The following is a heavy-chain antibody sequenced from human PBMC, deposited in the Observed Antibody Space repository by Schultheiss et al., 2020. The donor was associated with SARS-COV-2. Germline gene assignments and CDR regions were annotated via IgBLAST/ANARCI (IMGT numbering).Heavy chain of an antibody. J-gene: IGHJ4*02. V-gene: IGHV4-34*09. CDR3: ARAIRITIFGVVGSFDY. Sequence: SQTLSLTCAFYGGSFSGYYWGWIRQPPGKGLEWIGSIYHSGSTYYNPSLKSRVTISVDTSKNQFSLKLSSVTAADTAVYYCARAIRITIFGVVGSFDYWGQGTLVTVSS. CDR2: IYHSGST. D-gene: IGHD3-3*01. CDR1: GGSFSGYY.